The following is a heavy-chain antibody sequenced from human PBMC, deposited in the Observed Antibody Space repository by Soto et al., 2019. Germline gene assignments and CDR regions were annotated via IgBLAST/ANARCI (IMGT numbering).Heavy chain of an antibody. CDR2: IIPIFGTA. CDR3: ASMPAEKIEDY. Sequence: QVQLVQSGAEVKKPGSSVKVSCKASGGTFSCYAISWVRHAPGQGLEWMGGIIPIFGTANYAQKFQGRVTITADESTSTAYMELSSLRSEYTAVYYCASMPAEKIEDYWGQGTLVTVSS. D-gene: IGHD2-2*01. J-gene: IGHJ4*02. V-gene: IGHV1-69*01. CDR1: GGTFSCYA.